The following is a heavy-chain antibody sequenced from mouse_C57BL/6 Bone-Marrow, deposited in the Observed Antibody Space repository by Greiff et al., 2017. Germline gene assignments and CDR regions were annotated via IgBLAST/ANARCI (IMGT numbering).Heavy chain of an antibody. J-gene: IGHJ4*01. CDR3: ARWDAFYYDYGYYAMDY. CDR1: GYTFTSSG. CDR2: IYPRSGNT. D-gene: IGHD2-4*01. V-gene: IGHV1-81*01. Sequence: QVQLQQSGAELARPGASVKLSCKASGYTFTSSGISWVKQRTGQGLGWIGEIYPRSGNTYYNAKFKGKATLTADKSSSTAYMELRSLTSEDSAVYFCARWDAFYYDYGYYAMDYWGQGTSVTVSS.